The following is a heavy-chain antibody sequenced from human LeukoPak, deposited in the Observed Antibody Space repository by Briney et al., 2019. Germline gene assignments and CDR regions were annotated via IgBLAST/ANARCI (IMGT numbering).Heavy chain of an antibody. D-gene: IGHD5-18*01. CDR2: INSDGSST. Sequence: PGGSLRLSCAASGFTFSSYWMHWVRQAPGKGLVWVSRINSDGSSTSYADSVKGRFTISRDNAKNTLYLQMNNLRAEDTAVYYCASGYSHGFLFEYWGQGTLVTVSS. CDR3: ASGYSHGFLFEY. J-gene: IGHJ4*02. CDR1: GFTFSSYW. V-gene: IGHV3-74*01.